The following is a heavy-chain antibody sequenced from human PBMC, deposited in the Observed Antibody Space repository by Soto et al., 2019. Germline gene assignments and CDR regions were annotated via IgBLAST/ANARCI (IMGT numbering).Heavy chain of an antibody. J-gene: IGHJ3*02. CDR3: VIDQLYYYDIFGRPLNGFDI. CDR1: GFTFKDYW. CDR2: INTGGTTI. V-gene: IGHV3-74*01. D-gene: IGHD3-22*01. Sequence: GGSLRLSCAASGFTFKDYWMHWVRQAPGKGPVWVSRINTGGTTIDYADSVKGRFTISRDNADNSLYLQMNSLGAEDTALYYFVIDQLYYYDIFGRPLNGFDIWGQGTMVTVSS.